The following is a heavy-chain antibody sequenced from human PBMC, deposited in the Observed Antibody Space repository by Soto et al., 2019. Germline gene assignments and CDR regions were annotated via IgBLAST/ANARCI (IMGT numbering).Heavy chain of an antibody. CDR1: GYSISSGYH. CDR3: APLSVSLSGPYGIHV. V-gene: IGHV4-38-2*01. Sequence: PSETLSLTCAVSGYSISSGYHWGWIRQPPGKGLEWLGSVHHSGSTYYNTSLKSRLTMSVDKSKNQFSLNMTSVTAADTAVDYFAPLSVSLSGPYGIHVWGQGTTVTVSS. J-gene: IGHJ6*02. CDR2: VHHSGST. D-gene: IGHD2-15*01.